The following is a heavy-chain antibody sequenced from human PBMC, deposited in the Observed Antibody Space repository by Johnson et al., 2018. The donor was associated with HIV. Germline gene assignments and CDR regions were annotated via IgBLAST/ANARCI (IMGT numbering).Heavy chain of an antibody. J-gene: IGHJ3*02. Sequence: QVQLVESRGGVVQPGRSLRLSCVASGFTFSSYAMHCVRQAPGKGLEWVAVISYDGSNKYYADSVRGRFTLSRDNSKNTVYLQMNILRAEDTAVYYCAKDQYRKLTTVAGIWGQGTMVTVSS. D-gene: IGHD4-17*01. V-gene: IGHV3-30-3*01. CDR3: AKDQYRKLTTVAGI. CDR1: GFTFSSYA. CDR2: ISYDGSNK.